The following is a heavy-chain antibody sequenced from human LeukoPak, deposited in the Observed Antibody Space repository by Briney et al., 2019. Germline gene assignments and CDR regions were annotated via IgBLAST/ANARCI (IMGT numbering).Heavy chain of an antibody. V-gene: IGHV3-30*04. D-gene: IGHD6-13*01. CDR2: ISYDGSDK. CDR1: GFTFSNYA. Sequence: GGSLRLSCAASGFTFSNYAMNWVRQAPGKGLGWVALISYDGSDKYYVDSVKGRFTISRDKSKNTLYLQMNSLRAEDTAVYYCARGRSLIAAAVTGYLDYWGQGTLVTVSS. J-gene: IGHJ4*02. CDR3: ARGRSLIAAAVTGYLDY.